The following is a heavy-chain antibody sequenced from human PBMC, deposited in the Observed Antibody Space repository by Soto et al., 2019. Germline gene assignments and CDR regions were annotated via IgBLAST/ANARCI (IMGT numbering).Heavy chain of an antibody. V-gene: IGHV1-2*04. D-gene: IGHD6-19*01. CDR3: ATSRISIAVAGETEYYFDY. Sequence: ASVKVSCKASGYIFTGYYMHWVRQAPGQGLEWMGWINPNSGDTNYTQKFQGWVTMTRDTSISTAYMELRRLRSDDTAVYYCATSRISIAVAGETEYYFDYWGQGTQVTVYS. CDR2: INPNSGDT. CDR1: GYIFTGYY. J-gene: IGHJ4*02.